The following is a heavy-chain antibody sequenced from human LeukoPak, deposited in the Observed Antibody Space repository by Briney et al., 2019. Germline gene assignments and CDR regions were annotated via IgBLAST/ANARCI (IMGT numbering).Heavy chain of an antibody. V-gene: IGHV3-64D*06. D-gene: IGHD2-21*01. CDR2: ISSSSVTT. CDR3: VKDTCGFDY. CDR1: GFTFRTSA. J-gene: IGHJ4*02. Sequence: PGGTLRLSCSASGFTFRTSAMHWVRQAPGKGLEYVSGISSSSVTTYYAASVKGRFTISRDNSKNTLYLQMSSLRVEDTAVYYCVKDTCGFDYWGQGTLVTVSA.